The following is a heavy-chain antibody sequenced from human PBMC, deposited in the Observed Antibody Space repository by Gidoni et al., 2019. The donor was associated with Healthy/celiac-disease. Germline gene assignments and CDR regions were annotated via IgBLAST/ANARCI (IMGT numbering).Heavy chain of an antibody. CDR3: AREGIAAAGPTTYYYYYGMDV. J-gene: IGHJ6*02. CDR2: ISAYNGNT. V-gene: IGHV1-18*01. D-gene: IGHD6-13*01. Sequence: QVQLVQSGAEVKKPGASVKVSCTASGYTFTSYGISWVRQAPGQGLEWMGWISAYNGNTNYAQKLQGRVTMTTDTSTSTAYMELRSLRSDDTAVYYCAREGIAAAGPTTYYYYYGMDVWGQGTTVTVSS. CDR1: GYTFTSYG.